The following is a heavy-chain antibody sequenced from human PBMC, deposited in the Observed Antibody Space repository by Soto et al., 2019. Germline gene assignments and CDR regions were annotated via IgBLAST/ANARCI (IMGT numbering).Heavy chain of an antibody. V-gene: IGHV4-34*01. D-gene: IGHD2-2*01. CDR1: GGSFSGYY. Sequence: SETLSLTCAVYGGSFSGYYWSWIRQPPGKGLEWIGEINHSGSTNYNPSLNSRVTISVDTSKNQFSLKLGSVTAADTAVYYCARFWLRSSTFVASPPVVPAARSVYYYYYYGMDVWGQGTTVTVSS. J-gene: IGHJ6*02. CDR2: INHSGST. CDR3: ARFWLRSSTFVASPPVVPAARSVYYYYYYGMDV.